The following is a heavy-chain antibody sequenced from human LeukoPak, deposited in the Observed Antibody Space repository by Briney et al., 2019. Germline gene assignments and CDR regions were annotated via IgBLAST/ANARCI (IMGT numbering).Heavy chain of an antibody. CDR1: EFTFGNYW. CDR3: ARDHAGSGDYFDY. Sequence: PGGSLRLSCAASEFTFGNYWMSWVRQVPGKGPEWVANIRQDGNEFYYVDSVKGRFTISRDNAKNSLYLQMNRLRAEDTAVYYCARDHAGSGDYFDYWGQGTLVTVSS. V-gene: IGHV3-7*01. J-gene: IGHJ4*02. CDR2: IRQDGNEF. D-gene: IGHD3-10*01.